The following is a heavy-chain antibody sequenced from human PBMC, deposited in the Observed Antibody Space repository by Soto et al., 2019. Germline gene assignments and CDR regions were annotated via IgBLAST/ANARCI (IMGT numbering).Heavy chain of an antibody. CDR3: ARDPYYYGSGGFDY. J-gene: IGHJ4*02. V-gene: IGHV4-31*03. Sequence: PSETLSLTCTVSGGSISSGGYYWSWIRQHPGKGLEWIGYIYYSGSTYYNPSLKSRVTISVDTSKNQFSLKLSSVTAADTAVYYCARDPYYYGSGGFDYWGQGTLVTVSS. D-gene: IGHD3-10*01. CDR2: IYYSGST. CDR1: GGSISSGGYY.